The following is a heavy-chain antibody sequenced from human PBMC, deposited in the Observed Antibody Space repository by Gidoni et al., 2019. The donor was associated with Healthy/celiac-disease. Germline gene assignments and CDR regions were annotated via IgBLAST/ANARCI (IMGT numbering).Heavy chain of an antibody. V-gene: IGHV3-21*01. J-gene: IGHJ6*02. Sequence: EVQLVESGGGLVKPGGSLRLSCAASGSTFSSYSMNWVRQAPGKGLEWVSSISSSSSYIYYADSVKGRFTISRDNAKNSLYLQMNSLRAEDTAVYYCARDAWYSGSSTGGMDVWGQGTTVTVSS. D-gene: IGHD1-26*01. CDR2: ISSSSSYI. CDR1: GSTFSSYS. CDR3: ARDAWYSGSSTGGMDV.